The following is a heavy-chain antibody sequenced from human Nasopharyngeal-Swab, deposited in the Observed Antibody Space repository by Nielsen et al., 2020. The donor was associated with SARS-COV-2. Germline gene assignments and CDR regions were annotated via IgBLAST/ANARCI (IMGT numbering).Heavy chain of an antibody. V-gene: IGHV3-23*03. J-gene: IGHJ4*02. CDR1: GFTFSSYG. CDR2: IYSGGSST. CDR3: AKGLSGYCSGGSCYPDY. D-gene: IGHD2-15*01. Sequence: GESLKISCAASGFTFSSYGMSWVRQAPGKGLEWVSAIYSGGSSTYYADSVKGRFTISRDNSKNTLYLQMNSLRAEGTAVYYCAKGLSGYCSGGSCYPDYWGQGTLVTVSS.